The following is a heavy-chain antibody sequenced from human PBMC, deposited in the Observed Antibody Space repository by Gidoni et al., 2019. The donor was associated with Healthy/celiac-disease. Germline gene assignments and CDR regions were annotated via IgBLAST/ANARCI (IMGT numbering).Heavy chain of an antibody. D-gene: IGHD3-10*01. V-gene: IGHV3-23*01. CDR3: AKDREASYGSGSYYPPFYFDY. CDR1: GFTFSSYA. J-gene: IGHJ4*02. CDR2: ISGSGGST. Sequence: EVQLLESGGGLVQPGGSLSLSCAASGFTFSSYAMSWVRQAPGKGLEWVSAISGSGGSTYYADSVKGRFTISRDNSKNTLYLQMNSLRAEDTAVYYCAKDREASYGSGSYYPPFYFDYWGQGTLVTVSS.